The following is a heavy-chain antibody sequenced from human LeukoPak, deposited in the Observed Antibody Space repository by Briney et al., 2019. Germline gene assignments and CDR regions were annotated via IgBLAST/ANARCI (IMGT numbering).Heavy chain of an antibody. Sequence: SETLSLTCTVSGGSISSGDYSWSWIRQPPGKGLEWIGYIYYSGSTYYNPSLKSRVTISVDTSKNQFSLKLSSVTAADTAVYYCARLYSHTYYYDSSGYYYPDYWGQGTLVTVSS. J-gene: IGHJ4*02. CDR1: GGSISSGDYS. CDR2: IYYSGST. D-gene: IGHD3-22*01. V-gene: IGHV4-30-4*01. CDR3: ARLYSHTYYYDSSGYYYPDY.